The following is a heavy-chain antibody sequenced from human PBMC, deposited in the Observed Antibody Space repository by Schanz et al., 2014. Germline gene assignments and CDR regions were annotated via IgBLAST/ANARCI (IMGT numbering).Heavy chain of an antibody. D-gene: IGHD2-2*01. CDR1: GFNFSSYG. V-gene: IGHV3-30*18. CDR3: AKVAPAATYLDS. J-gene: IGHJ4*02. Sequence: QVQLVESGGGVVQPGRSLRLSCAASGFNFSSYGMHWVRQAPGKGLEWVAVISDDGSNHYYPDSVKGRFTISRDNAKNSLFLQMNSLSAEDTAVYYCAKVAPAATYLDSWGLGTLVTVSS. CDR2: ISDDGSNH.